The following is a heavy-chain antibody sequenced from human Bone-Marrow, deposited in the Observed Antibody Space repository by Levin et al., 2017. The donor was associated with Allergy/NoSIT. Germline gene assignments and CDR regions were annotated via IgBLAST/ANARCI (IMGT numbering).Heavy chain of an antibody. CDR2: IYSSGRT. J-gene: IGHJ6*02. V-gene: IGHV4-4*07. D-gene: IGHD2-2*02. CDR1: GGSISNQF. Sequence: PSQTLSLTCTVSGGSISNQFWSWIRQPAGKGLEWIGHIYSSGRTFYNPSLESRVIMSIDTSKNQFSLELTSVSAADTAVYYCARSGQCSYSDCHTPSYYYYNGMDVWGQGTTVTVS. CDR3: ARSGQCSYSDCHTPSYYYYNGMDV.